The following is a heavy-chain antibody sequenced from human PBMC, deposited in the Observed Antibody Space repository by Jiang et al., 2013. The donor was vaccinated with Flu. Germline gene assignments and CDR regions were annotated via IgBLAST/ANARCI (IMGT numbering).Heavy chain of an antibody. CDR3: VRGPPAYHYYGMDV. CDR1: GDSVSSNSAA. J-gene: IGHJ6*02. CDR2: TYYRSQWYH. V-gene: IGHV6-1*01. Sequence: QTLSLTCAISGDSVSSNSAAWHWIRQSPSRGLEWLARTYYRSQWYHDYAVSVKSRITINPDTSKNQFSLQLNSVTPEDAAVYYCVRGPPAYHYYGMDVWGQGTTVAVSS.